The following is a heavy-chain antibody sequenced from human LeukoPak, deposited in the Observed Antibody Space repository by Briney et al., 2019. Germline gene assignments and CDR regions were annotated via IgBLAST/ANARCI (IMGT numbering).Heavy chain of an antibody. J-gene: IGHJ5*02. V-gene: IGHV1-2*02. CDR3: ARSPPQADPMFDP. Sequence: ASVKVSCKASGYTFTSYGISWVRQAPGQGLEWMGWINPNSGGTNYAQKFQGRVTMTRDTSISTAYMELSRLRSDDAAVYYCARSPPQADPMFDPWGQGTLVTVSS. CDR2: INPNSGGT. CDR1: GYTFTSYG.